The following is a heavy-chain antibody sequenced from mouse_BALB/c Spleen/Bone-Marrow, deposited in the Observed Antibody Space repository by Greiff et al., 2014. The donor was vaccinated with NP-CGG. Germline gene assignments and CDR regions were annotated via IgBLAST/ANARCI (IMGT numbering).Heavy chain of an antibody. CDR1: GFDIKDTY. J-gene: IGHJ4*01. Sequence: DVKLVESGAELVRPGASVKLSCTASGFDIKDTYIHWVKQRPEQGLEWIGRIDPAIGNSKYGPKFQGKATFTSDTSSNPAYLQLSSLTSEDTAVYYCARRYYNMAMDYWGQGTSVTVSS. CDR3: ARRYYNMAMDY. V-gene: IGHV14-3*02. CDR2: IDPAIGNS. D-gene: IGHD1-1*01.